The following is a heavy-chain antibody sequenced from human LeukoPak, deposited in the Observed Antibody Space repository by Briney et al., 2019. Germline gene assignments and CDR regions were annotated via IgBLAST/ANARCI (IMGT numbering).Heavy chain of an antibody. CDR3: ASGERGYSYGPLDY. CDR2: IFYAGST. CDR1: GGSIRSYY. D-gene: IGHD5-18*01. Sequence: SETLSLTCPVSGGSIRSYYWSWIPQPPGKGLEWIGYIFYAGSTTYNPSLKSRVTLSIDTSKNQFSLKLNSVTAADTAVYYCASGERGYSYGPLDYLGQGTLVTVSS. J-gene: IGHJ4*02. V-gene: IGHV4-59*08.